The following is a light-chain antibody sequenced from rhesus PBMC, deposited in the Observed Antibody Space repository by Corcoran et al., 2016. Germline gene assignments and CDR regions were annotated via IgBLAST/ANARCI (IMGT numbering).Light chain of an antibody. J-gene: IGKJ3*01. CDR2: KAS. V-gene: IGKV1-22*01. Sequence: DIQMNQSPSSLSASVGDTVTITCRASQSISSRLAWYQQKTGKAPKLLNYKASTLQSGVPSRFSGSGSGTDFTLTISSLQSEDFATYYCQQYSSSPFTFGPGTKLDIK. CDR1: QSISSR. CDR3: QQYSSSPFT.